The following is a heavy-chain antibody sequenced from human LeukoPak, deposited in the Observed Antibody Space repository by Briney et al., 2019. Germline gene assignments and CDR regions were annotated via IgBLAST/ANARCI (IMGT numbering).Heavy chain of an antibody. CDR3: ARESGYYYDSSGYYGY. CDR2: IIPIFGTA. Sequence: SVKVSCKASGGTFSSYAISWVRQAPGQGLEWMGGIIPIFGTANYAQKFQGRVTITADESTSTAYMELSSLRSDDTAVYYCARESGYYYDSSGYYGYWGQGTLVTVSS. J-gene: IGHJ4*02. V-gene: IGHV1-69*13. D-gene: IGHD3-22*01. CDR1: GGTFSSYA.